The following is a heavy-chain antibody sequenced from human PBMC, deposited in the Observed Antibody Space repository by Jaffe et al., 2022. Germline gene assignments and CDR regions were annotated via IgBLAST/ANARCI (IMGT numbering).Heavy chain of an antibody. D-gene: IGHD2-15*01. CDR1: GYTFTSYG. V-gene: IGHV1-18*01. Sequence: QVQLVQSGAEVKKPGASVKVSCKASGYTFTSYGISWVRQAPGQGLEWMGWISAYNGNTNYAQKLQGRVTMTTDTSTSTAYMELRSLRSDDTAVYYCAREAPAYWERLRCGGSCLPHNWFDPWGQGTLVTVSS. J-gene: IGHJ5*02. CDR3: AREAPAYWERLRCGGSCLPHNWFDP. CDR2: ISAYNGNT.